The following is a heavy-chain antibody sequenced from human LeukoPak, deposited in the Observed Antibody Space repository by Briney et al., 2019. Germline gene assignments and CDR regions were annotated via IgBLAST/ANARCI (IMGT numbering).Heavy chain of an antibody. D-gene: IGHD6-13*01. J-gene: IGHJ3*02. CDR3: AAIAAPDAFDI. V-gene: IGHV4-4*09. Sequence: SETLSHTCTVSGGSISSYYWSWIRQPPGKGLEWIGYIYTSGSTNYNPSLKSRVTISVDTSKNQFSLKLSSVTAADTAVYYCAAIAAPDAFDIWGQGTMVTVSS. CDR1: GGSISSYY. CDR2: IYTSGST.